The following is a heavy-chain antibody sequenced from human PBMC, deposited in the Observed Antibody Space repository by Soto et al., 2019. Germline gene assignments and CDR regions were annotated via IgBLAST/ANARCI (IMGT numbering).Heavy chain of an antibody. Sequence: ASVKVSCKASGYTFTGHYIHWVRQAPEQGPEWMGEIGPESGATRYAQRFQGRVTMTRDTSITTVYMELNNLSPDDTAVYYCGRGRSGQIVVFYWGQGTPVTVSS. V-gene: IGHV1-2*02. CDR1: GYTFTGHY. D-gene: IGHD1-26*01. CDR2: IGPESGAT. CDR3: GRGRSGQIVVFY. J-gene: IGHJ4*02.